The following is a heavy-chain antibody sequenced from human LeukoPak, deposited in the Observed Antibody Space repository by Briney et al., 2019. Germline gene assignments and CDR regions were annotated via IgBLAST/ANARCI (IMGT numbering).Heavy chain of an antibody. V-gene: IGHV4-39*07. CDR1: GGSISSSSYY. CDR2: IYYSGST. Sequence: SETLSLTCTVSGGSISSSSYYWGWIRQPPGKGLEWIGSIYYSGSTYYNPSLKSRVTISVDTSKNQFSLKLSSVTAADTAVYYCAREGAYYCTNGVCYKYYFDYWGQGTLVTVSS. CDR3: AREGAYYCTNGVCYKYYFDY. D-gene: IGHD2-8*01. J-gene: IGHJ4*02.